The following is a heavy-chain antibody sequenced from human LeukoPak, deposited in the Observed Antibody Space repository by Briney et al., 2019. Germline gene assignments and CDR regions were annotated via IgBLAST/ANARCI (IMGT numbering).Heavy chain of an antibody. CDR1: GFTFSDYY. D-gene: IGHD1-26*01. CDR3: ASKGIVGATRAFDI. J-gene: IGHJ3*02. Sequence: GGPLRLSCAASGFTFSDYYMSWIRQAPGKGLEWVSYISSSGSTIYYADSVKGRLTISRDNAKNSLYLQMNSLRAEDTAVYYCASKGIVGATRAFDIWGQGTMATVSS. V-gene: IGHV3-11*01. CDR2: ISSSGSTI.